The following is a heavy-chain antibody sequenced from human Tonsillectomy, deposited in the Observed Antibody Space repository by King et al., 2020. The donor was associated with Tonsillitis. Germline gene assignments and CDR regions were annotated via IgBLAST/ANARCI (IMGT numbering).Heavy chain of an antibody. V-gene: IGHV3-30*18. CDR1: GFTFSSYG. Sequence: VQLVESGGGVVQPGRSLRLSCAASGFTFSSYGMHWVRQAPGKGLEWVVVISYDGSNKYYADSVKGRFTISRDNSKNTLYLQMNSLRAEDTAVYYCAKDGGSGVEATGGWFDPWGQGTLVTVSS. J-gene: IGHJ5*02. CDR2: ISYDGSNK. CDR3: AKDGGSGVEATGGWFDP. D-gene: IGHD1-26*01.